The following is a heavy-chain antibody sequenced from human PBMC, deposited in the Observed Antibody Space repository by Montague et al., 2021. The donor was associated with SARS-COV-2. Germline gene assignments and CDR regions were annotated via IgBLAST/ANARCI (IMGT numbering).Heavy chain of an antibody. D-gene: IGHD2-21*01. CDR2: IYYSGSVTT. CDR1: GGSINNYY. J-gene: IGHJ2*01. CDR3: ARRGGGEVFARFMYWYFDV. Sequence: SETLSLTCSASGGSINNYYWGWVRQSPGKGLEWIGYIYYSGSVTTSYNPSLKSRVSISVDTSGNQFSLKLTSVTAADTAVYYCARRGGGEVFARFMYWYFDVWSRGSLVTVSS. V-gene: IGHV4-59*12.